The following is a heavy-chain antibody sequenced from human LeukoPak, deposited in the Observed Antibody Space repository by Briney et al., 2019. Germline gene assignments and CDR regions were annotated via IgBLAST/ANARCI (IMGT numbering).Heavy chain of an antibody. CDR1: GGSFSGYY. Sequence: SETLSLTCAVYGGSFSGYYWSWIPQPPGKGLEWIGEINHSGSTNYNPSLKSRVTISVDTSKNQFSSKLSSVTAPDTASQYWARGLCDILSGYYSNVLGKGTTVTVSS. CDR2: INHSGST. J-gene: IGHJ6*04. CDR3: ARGLCDILSGYYSNV. V-gene: IGHV4-34*01. D-gene: IGHD3-9*01.